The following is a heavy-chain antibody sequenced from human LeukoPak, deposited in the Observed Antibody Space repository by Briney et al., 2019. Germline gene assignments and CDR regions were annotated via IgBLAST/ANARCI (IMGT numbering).Heavy chain of an antibody. J-gene: IGHJ4*02. CDR2: IYYSGST. CDR1: GDSVSRSSYY. D-gene: IGHD6-6*01. Sequence: PSETLSLTCTVSGDSVSRSSYYWGWIRQPPGKGLEWIGSIYYSGSTYHNPSLKSRVTISVDTSKNQFSLKLSSVTAADTAVYYCARQRAARLGGIDYWGQGTLVTVSS. CDR3: ARQRAARLGGIDY. V-gene: IGHV4-39*01.